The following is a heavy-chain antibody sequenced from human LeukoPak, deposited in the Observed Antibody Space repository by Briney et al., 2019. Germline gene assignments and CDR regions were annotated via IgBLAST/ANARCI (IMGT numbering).Heavy chain of an antibody. J-gene: IGHJ4*02. CDR3: ARRDPFDY. CDR2: ISSDSGTI. V-gene: IGHV3-48*02. CDR1: GFTFSAYH. Sequence: GGSLRLSCASSGFTFSAYHRNWVRQAPGKGLEWISFISSDSGTIYYADSVKGRFTISRNNAANSLYLHMNNLRDDDTAVYYCARRDPFDYWGQGTMVTVSS.